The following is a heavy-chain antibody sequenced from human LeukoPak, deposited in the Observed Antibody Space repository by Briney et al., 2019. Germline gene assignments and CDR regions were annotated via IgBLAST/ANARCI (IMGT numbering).Heavy chain of an antibody. CDR1: GGSISSSSYY. D-gene: IGHD3-3*01. V-gene: IGHV4-61*05. J-gene: IGHJ4*02. CDR2: INYSGST. Sequence: SETLSLTCTVSGGSISSSSYYWGWIRQPPGKGLEWIGYINYSGSTNYNPSLKSRVTISVDTSKNQFSLKLSSVTAADTAVDYCARGYDFWSGYYHFDYWGQGTLVTVSS. CDR3: ARGYDFWSGYYHFDY.